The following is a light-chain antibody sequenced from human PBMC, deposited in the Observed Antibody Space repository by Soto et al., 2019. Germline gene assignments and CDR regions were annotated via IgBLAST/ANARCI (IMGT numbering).Light chain of an antibody. Sequence: DIQMTQSPSTLSASVGDRVSITCRASQSVGNSLAWYQQRPGKAPKLLICDASTLESGVPSKFSGSGSDTEFTFTISSLQPDDSATYYCQQYNTYGLTFGGGTKVEIK. V-gene: IGKV1-5*01. CDR3: QQYNTYGLT. CDR1: QSVGNS. J-gene: IGKJ4*02. CDR2: DAS.